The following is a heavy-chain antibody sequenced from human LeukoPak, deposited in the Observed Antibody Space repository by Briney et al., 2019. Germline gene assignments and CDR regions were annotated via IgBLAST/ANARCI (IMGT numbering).Heavy chain of an antibody. J-gene: IGHJ4*02. D-gene: IGHD1-26*01. CDR3: TTDLRSGSYSSDY. Sequence: PGRSLRLSCTASGFTFGDYAMSWVRQAPGKGLEWVGFIRSKAYGGTAEYAASVKGRFTISRDDSKNTLYLQMNSLKTEDTAVYYCTTDLRSGSYSSDYWGQGTLVTVSS. CDR2: IRSKAYGGTA. CDR1: GFTFGDYA. V-gene: IGHV3-49*04.